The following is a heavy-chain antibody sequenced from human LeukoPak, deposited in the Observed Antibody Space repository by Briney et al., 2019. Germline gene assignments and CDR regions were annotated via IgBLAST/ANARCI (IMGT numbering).Heavy chain of an antibody. D-gene: IGHD3-10*01. CDR1: GFSLSTSGMC. CDR2: IEWDDDK. CDR3: ARHYYGSGSYSTPFDY. J-gene: IGHJ4*02. Sequence: SGPSLVKPTQTLTLTCTLSGFSLSTSGMCVSWIRQPPGKALQCLPRIEWDDDKYYSTSMKTRLTISKDHSKNQVVLTSTNMDPVDTATYYCARHYYGSGSYSTPFDYWGQGTLVTVSS. V-gene: IGHV2-70*11.